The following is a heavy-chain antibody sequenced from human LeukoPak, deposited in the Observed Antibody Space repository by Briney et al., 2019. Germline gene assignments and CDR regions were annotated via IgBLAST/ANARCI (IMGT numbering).Heavy chain of an antibody. CDR3: ARHLIGHDYGDY. Sequence: SETLSLPCSVSGDSMYSGSYHWDWARQPPGKGLELIGCIHISGDTYYNPSLKSRVTISLYTSRTQSSLQLNSLTAADTAVYSGARHLIGHDYGDYWGQGTPVTVSS. V-gene: IGHV4-39*01. J-gene: IGHJ4*02. CDR1: GDSMYSGSYH. CDR2: IHISGDT.